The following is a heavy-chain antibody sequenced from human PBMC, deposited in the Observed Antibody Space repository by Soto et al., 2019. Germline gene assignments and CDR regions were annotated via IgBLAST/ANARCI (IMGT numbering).Heavy chain of an antibody. Sequence: GWSLRLSCSASGFTFSEYSMHWVRQAPGKGLQYVSTISSDGDSTYYANSVKGRFTISRDNSKNTLYLQMNTLRPEDTAVYYCVKVSTFYDILTGYYSTNFFDPWGEGTLVPVSS. CDR3: VKVSTFYDILTGYYSTNFFDP. V-gene: IGHV3-64D*06. CDR1: GFTFSEYS. CDR2: ISSDGDST. J-gene: IGHJ5*02. D-gene: IGHD3-9*01.